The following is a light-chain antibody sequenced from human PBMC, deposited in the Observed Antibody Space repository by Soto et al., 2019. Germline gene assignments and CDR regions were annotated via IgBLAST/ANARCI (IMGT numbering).Light chain of an antibody. Sequence: DIQMTQSPSSLSASVGDRVTITCRASQSISSYLNWYQQKPGKAPKLLIYAASSLQSGVPSRFSGSGSGTDFTLTISRLQTEAVATYYCQQSYSTPQYTFGQGTKLEIK. CDR1: QSISSY. J-gene: IGKJ2*01. CDR3: QQSYSTPQYT. V-gene: IGKV1-39*01. CDR2: AAS.